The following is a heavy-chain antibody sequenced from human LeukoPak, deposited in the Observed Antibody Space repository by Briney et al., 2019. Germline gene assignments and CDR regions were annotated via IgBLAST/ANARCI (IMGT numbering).Heavy chain of an antibody. CDR1: GGSFSGYY. Sequence: SPSETLSLTCAVYGGSFSGYYWSWIRQPPGKGLEWIGEINHSGSANYNPSLKSRVTISVDTSKNQFSLKLSSVTAADTAVYYCARVRTDHTVTNDYWGQGTLVTVSS. J-gene: IGHJ4*02. V-gene: IGHV4-34*01. CDR2: INHSGSA. CDR3: ARVRTDHTVTNDY. D-gene: IGHD4-17*01.